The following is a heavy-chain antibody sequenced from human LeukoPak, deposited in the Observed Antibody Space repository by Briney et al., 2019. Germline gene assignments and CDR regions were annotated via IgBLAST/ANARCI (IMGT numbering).Heavy chain of an antibody. CDR2: LYVNENR. V-gene: IGHV3-53*01. Sequence: GGSLRLSCAVSGPIVSTNYMSWVRQAPGKGLEWISILYVNENRYYADSVKGRFIISRDTSKNTLYLQMSSLRAEDTAMYYCVREDLGVDYWGQGTLVTVSS. CDR1: GPIVSTNY. D-gene: IGHD1-26*01. J-gene: IGHJ4*02. CDR3: VREDLGVDY.